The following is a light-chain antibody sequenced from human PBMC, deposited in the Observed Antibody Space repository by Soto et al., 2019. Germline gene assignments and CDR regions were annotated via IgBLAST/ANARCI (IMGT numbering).Light chain of an antibody. CDR1: QDISNY. V-gene: IGKV1-33*01. Sequence: DIQMTQSPSSLSASVGDRVTITCQASQDISNYLNWYQQKPGKAPKLLIYDASNLETGVPSRFSRRGPETDFTLTIMSLQADDIVTYYCQQYANLPPKPFRPGIKVDIK. CDR3: QQYANLPPKP. CDR2: DAS. J-gene: IGKJ3*01.